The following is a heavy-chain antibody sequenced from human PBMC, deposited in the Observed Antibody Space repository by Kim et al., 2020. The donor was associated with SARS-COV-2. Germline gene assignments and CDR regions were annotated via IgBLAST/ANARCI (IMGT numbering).Heavy chain of an antibody. CDR2: VNPNSGDT. J-gene: IGHJ5*02. Sequence: ASVKVSCKASGYSFSGYYLHWVRQAPGQGLEWMGRVNPNSGDTTYSEMFRGRVTVTSATSISTVYLELNTLETDDTAIYYCARGWGALRNWFDTWGQGSRVTVSS. CDR1: GYSFSGYY. D-gene: IGHD3-16*01. CDR3: ARGWGALRNWFDT. V-gene: IGHV1-2*06.